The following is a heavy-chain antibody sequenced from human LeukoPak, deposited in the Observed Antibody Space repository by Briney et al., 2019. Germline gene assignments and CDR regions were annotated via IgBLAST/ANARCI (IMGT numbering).Heavy chain of an antibody. CDR3: ARVYYDSSAYNFDY. V-gene: IGHV4-61*01. Sequence: SETLSLTCTVSGGSFSSGSYYWSWIRQPPGKGLEWIGYIYYSGSTNYNPSLKSRVTISVDTSKNQFSLKLSSVTAADTAVYYCARVYYDSSAYNFDYWGQGTLVTVSS. D-gene: IGHD3-22*01. CDR1: GGSFSSGSYY. J-gene: IGHJ4*02. CDR2: IYYSGST.